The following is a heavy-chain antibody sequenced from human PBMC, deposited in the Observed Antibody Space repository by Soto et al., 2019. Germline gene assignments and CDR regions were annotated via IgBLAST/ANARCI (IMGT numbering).Heavy chain of an antibody. CDR2: ISWDGGST. CDR1: GVTFDDYA. J-gene: IGHJ6*02. CDR3: AKDRYCSSTSCYTIGGYYYYGMDV. Sequence: GGSLRLSCAASGVTFDDYAMHWVRQAPGKGLEWVSLISWDGGSTYYADSVKGRFTISRDNSKNSLYLQMNSLRAEDTALYYCAKDRYCSSTSCYTIGGYYYYGMDVWGQGTTVTVSS. V-gene: IGHV3-43D*04. D-gene: IGHD2-2*02.